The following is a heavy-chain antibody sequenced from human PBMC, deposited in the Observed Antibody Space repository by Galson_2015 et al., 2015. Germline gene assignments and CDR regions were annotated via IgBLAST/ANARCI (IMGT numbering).Heavy chain of an antibody. Sequence: SLRLSCAASELPFSSSWMTWVRLTPGKGLEWVANINPDGGKVHYLDSVKGRFTISRDNAKNSLYLQMNSLRAEDTAVYYCARDPQNGALDVWGRGTTVTVSS. CDR1: ELPFSSSW. CDR3: ARDPQNGALDV. D-gene: IGHD3-10*01. V-gene: IGHV3-7*04. J-gene: IGHJ6*04. CDR2: INPDGGKV.